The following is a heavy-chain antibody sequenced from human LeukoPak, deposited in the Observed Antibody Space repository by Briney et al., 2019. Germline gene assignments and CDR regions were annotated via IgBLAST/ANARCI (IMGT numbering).Heavy chain of an antibody. CDR2: IYYSGYT. V-gene: IGHV4-39*07. Sequence: SETLSLTCTVSGGSISSSSYYWGWIRQPPGKGLEWIGSIYYSGYTYYNPSLESRVTISVDTSKNQFSLKLASVTAADTAIYYCAKGAGGFSYYNWFDPWGQGTLVTVSS. J-gene: IGHJ5*02. CDR1: GGSISSSSYY. CDR3: AKGAGGFSYYNWFDP. D-gene: IGHD5-18*01.